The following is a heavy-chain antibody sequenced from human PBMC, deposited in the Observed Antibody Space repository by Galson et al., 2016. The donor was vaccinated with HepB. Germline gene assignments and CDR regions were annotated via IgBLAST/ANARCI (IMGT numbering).Heavy chain of an antibody. CDR1: GYTFTSYG. CDR3: ARSGTAGAVDY. D-gene: IGHD6-19*01. J-gene: IGHJ4*02. CDR2: IGGDNGDT. V-gene: IGHV1-18*01. Sequence: SVKVSCKASGYTFTSYGMSWVRQAPGQGLEWMGWIGGDNGDTKYAQKLQGRVTMTTDTSTSTAFMELRSLRSDDTAMYYCARSGTAGAVDYWGQGTLVTVSS.